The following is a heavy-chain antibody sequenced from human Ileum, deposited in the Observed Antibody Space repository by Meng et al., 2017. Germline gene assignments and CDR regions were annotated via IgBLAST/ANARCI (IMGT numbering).Heavy chain of an antibody. CDR2: IYYSGTT. J-gene: IGHJ4*02. CDR1: GGSLNSGSYY. Sequence: QVQLQESGPGLVKPSQTLSLTCTVSGGSLNSGSYYWNWILQVPEPGLAWIGFIYYSGTTYYNPSLKSRLSMSLDTSKNQFSLNLTSATAAATAISFFSLCSSWLGNYRLLNFFDFWGQGALVTVSS. V-gene: IGHV4-31*03. CDR3: SLCSSWLGNYRLLNFFDF. D-gene: IGHD3-10*01.